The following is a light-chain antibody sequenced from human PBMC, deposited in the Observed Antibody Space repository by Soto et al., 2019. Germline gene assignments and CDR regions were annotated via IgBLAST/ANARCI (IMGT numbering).Light chain of an antibody. V-gene: IGKV3-15*01. J-gene: IGKJ2*01. CDR3: QQFHNWPLT. CDR2: YAS. CDR1: QSISTE. Sequence: EIVMTQSPATLSVSPGERATLSCRASQSISTELAWYQQKPGQPPRLLIYYASTRATGVPARFTGSGSGSEFTLTISGLQSEDFAVYYCQQFHNWPLTFGQGTRLEI.